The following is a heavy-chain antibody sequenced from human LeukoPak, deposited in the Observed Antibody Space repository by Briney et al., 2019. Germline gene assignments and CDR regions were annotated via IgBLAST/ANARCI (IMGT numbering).Heavy chain of an antibody. J-gene: IGHJ4*02. D-gene: IGHD3-9*01. CDR1: GYTFTGYY. CDR2: INPNSGGT. CDR3: ARVDLTGYLLFDY. Sequence: ASVKVSCKASGYTFTGYYMHWVQQAPGQGLEWMGWINPNSGGTNYAQKFQGRVTMTRDTSISTAYMELSRLRSDDTAVYYCARVDLTGYLLFDYWGQGTLVTVSS. V-gene: IGHV1-2*02.